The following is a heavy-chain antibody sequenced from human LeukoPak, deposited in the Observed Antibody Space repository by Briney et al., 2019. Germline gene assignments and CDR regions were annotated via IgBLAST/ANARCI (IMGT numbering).Heavy chain of an antibody. CDR2: IIPIFGTA. V-gene: IGHV1-69*13. CDR3: ARDNFEKREKGQYGTFDY. D-gene: IGHD1-14*01. CDR1: GGTLSSYA. J-gene: IGHJ4*02. Sequence: ASVKVSCKASGGTLSSYAISWVRQAPGQGLEWMGGIIPIFGTANYAQKFQGRVTITADESTSTAYMELSSLRSEDTAVYYCARDNFEKREKGQYGTFDYWGQGTLVTVSS.